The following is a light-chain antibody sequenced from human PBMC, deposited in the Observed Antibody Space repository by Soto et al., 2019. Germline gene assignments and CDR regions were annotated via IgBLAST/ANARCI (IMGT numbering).Light chain of an antibody. CDR1: QDISDF. CDR3: QHYVTWPLT. V-gene: IGKV1-27*01. J-gene: IGKJ4*01. Sequence: DIQMTQSPSSLSASIGDRVTFTCRASQDISDFLAWYQQKPGKVPRLLIYAASTLQSGVPSRFSGSGSGTEFTLIISSLQPEDVAVYYCQHYVTWPLTFGGGTKVESK. CDR2: AAS.